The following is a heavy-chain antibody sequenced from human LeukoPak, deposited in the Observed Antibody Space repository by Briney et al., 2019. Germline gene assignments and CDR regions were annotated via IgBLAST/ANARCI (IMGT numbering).Heavy chain of an antibody. V-gene: IGHV4-34*01. Sequence: SETLSLTCAVSGVSFDDYYWSWVRQTPGKGLEWIGEINHSGYTNDSPSLKSRVTLSIDTSRKQFSLNLRSVTVADTGIYYCTRMTAGHDYWGQGTLVIVSS. CDR1: GVSFDDYY. J-gene: IGHJ4*02. CDR3: TRMTAGHDY. D-gene: IGHD2-21*02. CDR2: INHSGYT.